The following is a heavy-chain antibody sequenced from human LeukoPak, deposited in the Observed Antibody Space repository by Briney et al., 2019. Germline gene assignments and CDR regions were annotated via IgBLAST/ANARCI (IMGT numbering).Heavy chain of an antibody. D-gene: IGHD1-1*01. CDR2: IYYSGST. CDR3: ARHEDRNWYFDT. V-gene: IGHV4-39*01. CDR1: GGSISSSYYY. J-gene: IGHJ4*02. Sequence: SETLSLTCTVSGGSISSSYYYWGWIRQPPGKGLEWIGTIYYSGSTYYNPSLKSRVTISVDTSKNQFSLKPSSVTAPDTAVYYCARHEDRNWYFDTGAREPWSPSPQ.